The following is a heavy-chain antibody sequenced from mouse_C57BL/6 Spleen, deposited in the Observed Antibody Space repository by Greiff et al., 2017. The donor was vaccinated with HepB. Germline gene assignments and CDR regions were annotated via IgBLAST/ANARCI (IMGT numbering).Heavy chain of an antibody. Sequence: EVKLMESGPGLVKPSQSLSLTCSVTGYSITSGYYWNWIRQFPGNKLEWMGYISYDGSNNYNPSLKNRISITRDTSKNQFFLKLNSVTTEDTATYYCSSLITTVVKGYYFDYWGQGTTLTVSS. CDR2: ISYDGSN. V-gene: IGHV3-6*01. D-gene: IGHD1-1*01. J-gene: IGHJ2*01. CDR3: SSLITTVVKGYYFDY. CDR1: GYSITSGYY.